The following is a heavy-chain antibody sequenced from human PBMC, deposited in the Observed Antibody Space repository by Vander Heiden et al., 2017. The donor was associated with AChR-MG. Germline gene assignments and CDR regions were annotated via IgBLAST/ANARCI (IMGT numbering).Heavy chain of an antibody. V-gene: IGHV3-9*01. CDR2: ISWNSGSI. D-gene: IGHD6-19*01. Sequence: EVQLVESGGGLVQPGRSLRLSCAASGFTFDDYAMHWVRQAPGKGLEWVSGISWNSGSIGYADSVKGRFTISRDNAKNSLYLQMNSLRAEDTALYYCAKDISAYSSGWYDYWGQGTLVTVSS. CDR3: AKDISAYSSGWYDY. CDR1: GFTFDDYA. J-gene: IGHJ4*02.